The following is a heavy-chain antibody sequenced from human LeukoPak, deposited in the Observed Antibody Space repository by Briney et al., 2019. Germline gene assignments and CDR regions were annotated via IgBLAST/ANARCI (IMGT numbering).Heavy chain of an antibody. Sequence: ASVKASCKASGYTFTSYGISWVRQAPGQGLEWMGWISAYNGNTNYAQKLQGRVTMTTDTSTSTAYMELRSLRSDDTAVYYCARAVGGYCSGGSCYTDDYWGQGTLVTVSS. CDR3: ARAVGGYCSGGSCYTDDY. D-gene: IGHD2-15*01. J-gene: IGHJ4*02. CDR1: GYTFTSYG. V-gene: IGHV1-18*04. CDR2: ISAYNGNT.